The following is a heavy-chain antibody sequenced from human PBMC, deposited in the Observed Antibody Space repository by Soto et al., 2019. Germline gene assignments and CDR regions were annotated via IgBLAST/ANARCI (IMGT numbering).Heavy chain of an antibody. CDR3: AKGIYNYGYNSFDH. V-gene: IGHV3-33*06. CDR2: IWYDGSNK. J-gene: IGHJ4*02. CDR1: GFTFSSYG. D-gene: IGHD5-18*01. Sequence: GGSLRLSCAASGFTFSSYGMHWVRQAPGKGLEWVAVIWYDGSNKYYADSVKGRFTISRDNSKNTLYLQMNSLRAEDTAVYYCAKGIYNYGYNSFDHWGQGTLVTVSS.